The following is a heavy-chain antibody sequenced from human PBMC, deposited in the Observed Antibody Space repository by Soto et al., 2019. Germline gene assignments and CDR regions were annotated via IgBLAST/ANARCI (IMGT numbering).Heavy chain of an antibody. CDR2: IIPIFGTA. J-gene: IGHJ6*02. CDR1: GGPFSSYA. Sequence: SVKVSCHAAGGPFSSYATVWGRQAPGQGLEWMGGIIPIFGTANYAQKFQGRVTITADESTSTAYMELSSLRSEDTAVYYCAREGGLVVGANYYYYYGMDVWGQGTTVTVSS. CDR3: AREGGLVVGANYYYYYGMDV. V-gene: IGHV1-69*01. D-gene: IGHD1-26*01.